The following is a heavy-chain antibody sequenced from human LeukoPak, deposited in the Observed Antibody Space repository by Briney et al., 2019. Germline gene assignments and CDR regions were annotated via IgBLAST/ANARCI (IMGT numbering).Heavy chain of an antibody. CDR3: AKDQGYSYYYLDY. CDR1: GFTFNTHA. V-gene: IGHV3-23*01. J-gene: IGHJ4*02. Sequence: PGGSLRLSCAASGFTFNTHAMSWVRQAPGKGLEWVSGINGNGASTYYSDSVKGRFTISRGNSKNTLYLQMSGLRAEDTAVYYCAKDQGYSYYYLDYWGQGTLVTVSS. D-gene: IGHD5-18*01. CDR2: INGNGAST.